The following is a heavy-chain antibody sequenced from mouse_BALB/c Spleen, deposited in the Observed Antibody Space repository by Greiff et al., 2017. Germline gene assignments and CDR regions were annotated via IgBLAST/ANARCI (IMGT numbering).Heavy chain of an antibody. CDR2: ISYSGST. Sequence: EVHLVESGPGLVKPSQSLSLTCTVTGYSITSDYAWNWIRQFPGNKLEWMGYISYSGSTSYNPSLKSRISITRDTSKNQFFLQLNSVTTEDTATYYCATGSSYDAYWGQGTLVTVSA. CDR3: ATGSSYDAY. CDR1: GYSITSDYA. J-gene: IGHJ3*01. V-gene: IGHV3-2*02. D-gene: IGHD1-1*01.